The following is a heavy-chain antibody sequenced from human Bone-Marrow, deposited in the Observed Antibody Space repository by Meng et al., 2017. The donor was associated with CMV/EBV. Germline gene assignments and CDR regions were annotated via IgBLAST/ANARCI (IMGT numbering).Heavy chain of an antibody. CDR1: GFTFSSYS. CDR2: ISSSSSTI. V-gene: IGHV3-48*04. J-gene: IGHJ5*02. CDR3: ARELAYDFWSGYLNWFDP. D-gene: IGHD3-3*01. Sequence: GGSLRLSCAASGFTFSSYSMNWVRQAPGKGLEWVSYISSSSSTIYYADSVKGRFTISRDNAKNSLYLQMNSLRAEDTAVYYCARELAYDFWSGYLNWFDPWGQGTLVTVSS.